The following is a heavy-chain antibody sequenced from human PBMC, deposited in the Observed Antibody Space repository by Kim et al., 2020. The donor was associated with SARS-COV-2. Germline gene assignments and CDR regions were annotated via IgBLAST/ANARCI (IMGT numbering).Heavy chain of an antibody. CDR3: SRDLVVGGGY. Sequence: ASVKVSCKTSAYTFTANYIHLARQAPGQGLEWMGRINPSSGGTNYAQKFQGRVTMTRDTSISTAYMELSRLRSDDTAVYYCSRDLVVGGGYWGQGTLVTV. J-gene: IGHJ1*01. D-gene: IGHD3-10*01. CDR2: INPSSGGT. V-gene: IGHV1-2*06. CDR1: AYTFTANY.